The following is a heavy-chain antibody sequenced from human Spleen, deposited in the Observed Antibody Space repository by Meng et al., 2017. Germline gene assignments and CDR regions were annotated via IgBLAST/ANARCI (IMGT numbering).Heavy chain of an antibody. D-gene: IGHD6-19*01. CDR1: GGSISTSGYY. Sequence: QPQLQESGPGLVKPSEALSLPWSVSGGSISTSGYYWGWIRQPPGKGLEWIGSIGHSGTTYYTPSLRRRVTVSIDTSRNQFSLWLTSVTAADTAVYYCVRSSGWVKTGFDPWGQGTLVTVSS. CDR2: IGHSGTT. J-gene: IGHJ5*02. V-gene: IGHV4-39*01. CDR3: VRSSGWVKTGFDP.